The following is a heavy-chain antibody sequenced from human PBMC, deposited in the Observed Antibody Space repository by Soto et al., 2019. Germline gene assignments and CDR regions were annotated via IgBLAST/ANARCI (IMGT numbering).Heavy chain of an antibody. CDR3: ARSQGSSTSLEIYYYYYYGMDV. V-gene: IGHV1-69*01. J-gene: IGHJ6*02. CDR2: IIPISGTA. CDR1: GGTFSSYA. Sequence: QVQLVQSGAEVKKPGSSVKVSCKASGGTFSSYAISWVRQAPGQGLEWMGGIIPISGTANYAQKFQARVTITAAESTSTAYMELSSLRSEDTPVYYCARSQGSSTSLEIYYYYYYGMDVWGQGTTVTVSS. D-gene: IGHD2-2*01.